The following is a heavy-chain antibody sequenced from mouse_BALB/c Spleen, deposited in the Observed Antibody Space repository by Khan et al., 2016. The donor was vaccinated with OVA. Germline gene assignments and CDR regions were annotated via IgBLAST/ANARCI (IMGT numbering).Heavy chain of an antibody. Sequence: EVKLEESGPGLVKPSQSLSLTCTVTGYSITSGYGWNWIRQFPGNKLEWMGYISYSGSTNYNPSLKSRISITRDTSKNQFFLQLNSVTTEDTATYYCTRTAMIKYWGQGTTLTVSS. CDR3: TRTAMIKY. D-gene: IGHD1-2*01. V-gene: IGHV3-2*02. CDR1: GYSITSGYG. J-gene: IGHJ2*01. CDR2: ISYSGST.